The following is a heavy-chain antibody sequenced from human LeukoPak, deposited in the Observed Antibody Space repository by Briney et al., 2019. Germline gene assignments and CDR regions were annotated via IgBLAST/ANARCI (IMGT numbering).Heavy chain of an antibody. CDR1: GFTFGSYG. CDR2: IWYDGSNK. CDR3: ARDNPAYYDFWSGYANWFDP. D-gene: IGHD3-3*01. J-gene: IGHJ5*02. V-gene: IGHV3-33*01. Sequence: GGSLRLSCAASGFTFGSYGMHWVRQAPGKGLEWVAVIWYDGSNKYYADSVKGRFTISRDNSKNTLYLQMNSLRAEDTAVYYCARDNPAYYDFWSGYANWFDPWGQGTLVTVSS.